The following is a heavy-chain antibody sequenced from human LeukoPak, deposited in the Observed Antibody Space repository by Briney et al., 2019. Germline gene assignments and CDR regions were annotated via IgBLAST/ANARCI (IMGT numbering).Heavy chain of an antibody. CDR2: ISSVSTYI. Sequence: GGSLRLSCAASGFTFRSYTMNWVRQAPGKGLEWVSSISSVSTYIYYADSLKGRLTISRDNAKDSVYLQLNNLRPEDTAVYYCARARSGGDGGDVEYWGQGTLITVSS. J-gene: IGHJ4*02. CDR3: ARARSGGDGGDVEY. D-gene: IGHD3-3*01. V-gene: IGHV3-21*01. CDR1: GFTFRSYT.